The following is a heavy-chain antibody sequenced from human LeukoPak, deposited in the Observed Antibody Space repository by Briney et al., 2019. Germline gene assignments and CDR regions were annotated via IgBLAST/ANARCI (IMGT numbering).Heavy chain of an antibody. V-gene: IGHV3-74*01. CDR1: GFTFSRYW. J-gene: IGHJ5*01. D-gene: IGHD1-26*01. CDR2: INSDGRST. CDR3: AREGVGAREFDS. Sequence: GGSLRLSCAASGFTFSRYWMHWVRQAPGKGLVWVSRINSDGRSTGYADSVKGRFTISRDNAKNTVYLQMNSLRAEETAVYYCAREGVGAREFDSWGQGTLVSVSS.